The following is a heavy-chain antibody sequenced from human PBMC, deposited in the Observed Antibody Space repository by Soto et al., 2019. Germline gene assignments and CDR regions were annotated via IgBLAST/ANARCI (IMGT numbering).Heavy chain of an antibody. V-gene: IGHV4-39*01. J-gene: IGHJ4*02. CDR3: ARKSYGDYDDLVNFDY. CDR2: IYYSGST. CDR1: GGSISSSSYY. D-gene: IGHD4-17*01. Sequence: KQSQTLSLTCTVSGGSISSSSYYWGWIRQPPGKGLEWIGSIYYSGSTYYNPSLKSRVTISVDTSKNQFSLKLSSVTAADTAVYYCARKSYGDYDDLVNFDYWGQGTLVTVSS.